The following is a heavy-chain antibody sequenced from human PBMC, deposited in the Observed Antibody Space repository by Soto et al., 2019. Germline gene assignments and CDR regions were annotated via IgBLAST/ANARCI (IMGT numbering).Heavy chain of an antibody. V-gene: IGHV4-61*01. Sequence: PSETLSLTCTVSGSSVSSGSYYWSWIRQPPGKGLEWIGYIYYTGSTSYNPSLNNRVTISLDTSKNQFSLKLSSVTAADTAVYYCARGGYDFWSGYYTDYWGQGTLVTVSS. J-gene: IGHJ4*02. CDR2: IYYTGST. CDR3: ARGGYDFWSGYYTDY. D-gene: IGHD3-3*01. CDR1: GSSVSSGSYY.